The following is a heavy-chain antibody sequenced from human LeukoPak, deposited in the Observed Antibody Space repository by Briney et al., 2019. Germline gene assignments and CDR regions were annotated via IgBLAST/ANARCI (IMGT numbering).Heavy chain of an antibody. V-gene: IGHV4-38-2*01. CDR2: IYHSGST. CDR1: GYSISSGYY. D-gene: IGHD6-6*01. CDR3: ASRGEYSSSLD. J-gene: IGHJ4*02. Sequence: SETLSLTCAASGYSISSGYYWGWIRQPPGKGLEWIGSIYHSGSTYYNPSLKSRVTISVDTSKNQFSLKLSSVTAADTAVYYCASRGEYSSSLDWGQGTLVTVSS.